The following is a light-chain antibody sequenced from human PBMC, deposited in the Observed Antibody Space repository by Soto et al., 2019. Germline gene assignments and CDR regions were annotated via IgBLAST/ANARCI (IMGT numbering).Light chain of an antibody. V-gene: IGKV3-15*01. CDR1: QSVSSN. J-gene: IGKJ4*01. Sequence: EIVMTQSPATLSVSPGERSTLSCMASQSVSSNLAWYQQKPGQAPRLLIYGASTRATGIPARFSGSGSGTDFTLTISRLEPEDFAVYYCLQYDTSPLTFGGGTKVDIK. CDR3: LQYDTSPLT. CDR2: GAS.